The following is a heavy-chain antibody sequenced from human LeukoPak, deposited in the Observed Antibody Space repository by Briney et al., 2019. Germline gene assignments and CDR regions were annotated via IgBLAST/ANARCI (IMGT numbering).Heavy chain of an antibody. CDR2: INPSGGST. D-gene: IGHD4-11*01. CDR3: ARGGPRTVTTGHGFDY. CDR1: GYTFTSYY. Sequence: ASGKASCKASGYTFTSYYMHWVRQAPGQGLEGRGIINPSGGSTSYAQKFQGRVTMTRDTSTSTVYMELSSLRSEDTAVYYCARGGPRTVTTGHGFDYWGQGTLVTVSS. V-gene: IGHV1-46*01. J-gene: IGHJ4*02.